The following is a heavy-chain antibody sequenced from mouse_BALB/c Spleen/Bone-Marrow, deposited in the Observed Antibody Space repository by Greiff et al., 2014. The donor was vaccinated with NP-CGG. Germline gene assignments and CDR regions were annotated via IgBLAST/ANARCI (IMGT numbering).Heavy chain of an antibody. J-gene: IGHJ4*01. V-gene: IGHV14-3*02. CDR2: IDPANGNT. CDR3: ASSGNYEGGAMDY. CDR1: GFNIKDTY. D-gene: IGHD2-1*01. Sequence: EVQLVESGAELVKPGASVKLFCTASGFNIKDTYMHWVKQRPEQGLEWIGRIDPANGNTKYVPTFQGKATITADTSSNTAYLQLSSLTSEDTAAYYCASSGNYEGGAMDYWDQGISVTVSS.